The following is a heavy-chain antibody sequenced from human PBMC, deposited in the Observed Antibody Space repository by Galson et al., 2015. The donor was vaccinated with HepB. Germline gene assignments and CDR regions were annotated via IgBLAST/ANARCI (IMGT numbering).Heavy chain of an antibody. CDR3: ATDALPAAATGSRFDN. V-gene: IGHV3-21*01. D-gene: IGHD2-2*01. J-gene: IGHJ4*02. CDR1: GFTFSSYS. Sequence: SLRLSCAASGFTFSSYSMNWVRQSPGKGLEWVSSISGSSSYIFYADSVKGRFTISRDNAKNSLYLQMNSLRAEDTAVYYCATDALPAAATGSRFDNWGQGTLVTVSS. CDR2: ISGSSSYI.